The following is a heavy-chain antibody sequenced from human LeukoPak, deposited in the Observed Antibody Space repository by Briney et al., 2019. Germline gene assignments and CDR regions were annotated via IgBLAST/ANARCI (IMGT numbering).Heavy chain of an antibody. J-gene: IGHJ5*01. CDR3: ARDAGFYYDFGSGHPDS. V-gene: IGHV1-18*01. Sequence: ASVKVSCKASGYTFTSYGISWVRQAPGQGLEWMGWISAYNGNTNYAQKLQGRVTMTTDTSTSTAYMALRRMNTDTAAAYYRARDAGFYYDFGSGHPDSWGQGTLVTVSS. CDR1: GYTFTSYG. CDR2: ISAYNGNT. D-gene: IGHD3-3*01.